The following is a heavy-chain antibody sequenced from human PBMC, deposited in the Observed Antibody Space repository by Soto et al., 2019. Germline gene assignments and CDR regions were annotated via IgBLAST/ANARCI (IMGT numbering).Heavy chain of an antibody. CDR2: IYPGDSDT. V-gene: IGHV5-51*01. D-gene: IGHD2-8*01. CDR1: GYTFTSYW. J-gene: IGHJ5*02. CDR3: MRQLGVDADNWFHP. Sequence: GESLKISCVASGYTFTSYWIGWVRQMPGKGLEWMGIIYPGDSDTRYSPSFRGQVTISADKSISTAYLQWSSLKASDTAMYYCMRQLGVDADNWFHPWGQGXLVTVSS.